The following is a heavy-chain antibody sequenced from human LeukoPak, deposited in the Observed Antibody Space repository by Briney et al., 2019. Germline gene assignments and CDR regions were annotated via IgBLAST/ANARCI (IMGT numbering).Heavy chain of an antibody. J-gene: IGHJ3*02. CDR2: IYTSGST. CDR3: ARRDSSSYNHYGAFDI. Sequence: SETLSLTCTVSGGSISSYYWSWIRQPPGKGLEWIGYIYTSGSTNYNPSLKSRVTISVDTSKNQFSLKLSSVTAADTAVYYCARRDSSSYNHYGAFDIWGQGTMVTVSS. D-gene: IGHD6-6*01. V-gene: IGHV4-4*09. CDR1: GGSISSYY.